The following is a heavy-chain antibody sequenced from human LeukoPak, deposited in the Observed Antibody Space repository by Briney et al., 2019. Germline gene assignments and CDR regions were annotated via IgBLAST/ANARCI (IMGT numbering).Heavy chain of an antibody. CDR1: GYTFTSYG. Sequence: ASVKVPCKASGYTFTSYGISWVRQAPGQGLEWMGWISAYNGNTNYAQKLQGRVTMTTDTSTSTAYMELRSLRSDDTAVYYCAREWDSSSWAVVTALGSYFDYWGQGTLVTVSS. CDR2: ISAYNGNT. D-gene: IGHD6-13*01. CDR3: AREWDSSSWAVVTALGSYFDY. J-gene: IGHJ4*02. V-gene: IGHV1-18*01.